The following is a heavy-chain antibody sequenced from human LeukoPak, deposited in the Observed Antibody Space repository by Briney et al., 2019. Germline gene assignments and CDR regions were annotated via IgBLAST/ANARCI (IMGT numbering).Heavy chain of an antibody. D-gene: IGHD3-10*01. CDR2: LNQNGSET. Sequence: GGSLRLSCVASGFIFTDYWMTWVRQAPGKGLEWVANLNQNGSETYYVDSVKGRFTISRDNAKNSLYLQMNSLRAEDTAVYYCAREGESYPDLDYWGQGTLVTASS. CDR1: GFIFTDYW. J-gene: IGHJ4*02. CDR3: AREGESYPDLDY. V-gene: IGHV3-7*01.